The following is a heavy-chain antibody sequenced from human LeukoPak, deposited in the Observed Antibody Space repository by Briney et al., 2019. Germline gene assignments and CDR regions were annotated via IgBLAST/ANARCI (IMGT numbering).Heavy chain of an antibody. J-gene: IGHJ5*02. CDR1: GFTFISYG. CDR3: ARDRGSGSYGFDL. CDR2: IQYDGSSK. V-gene: IGHV3-30*02. D-gene: IGHD1-26*01. Sequence: PGGSLRLSCAASGFTFISYGFHWARQAPGKGLEWVAFIQYDGSSKSYSDSVKGRFTVSRDNSKNTLYLQMNSLRAADTAVYYCARDRGSGSYGFDLWGQGTLVTVSS.